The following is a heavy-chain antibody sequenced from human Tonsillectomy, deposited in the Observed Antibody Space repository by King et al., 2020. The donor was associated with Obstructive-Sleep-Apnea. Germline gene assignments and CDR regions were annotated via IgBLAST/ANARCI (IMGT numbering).Heavy chain of an antibody. J-gene: IGHJ5*01. V-gene: IGHV1-46*01. CDR1: GYTFTTHC. Sequence: QLVQSGAEGKKPGASVKVSCKSSGYTFTTHCMHWVRQAPGQGLEWMGIVNPGDGSTSYAEKFQGRVTMTRDTSTRTIYMELSSLRFEDTAVYYCASASPPWGSGSYYGGGWFDSWGQGTLVTVSS. CDR3: ASASPPWGSGSYYGGGWFDS. D-gene: IGHD3-10*01. CDR2: VNPGDGST.